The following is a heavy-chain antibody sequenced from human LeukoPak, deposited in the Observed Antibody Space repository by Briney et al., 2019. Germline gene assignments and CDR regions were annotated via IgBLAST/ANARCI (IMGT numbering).Heavy chain of an antibody. V-gene: IGHV1-2*02. Sequence: ASVKVSFKPSGYTFTDYYILWVRQAPGQGLEWMGWINPNSGGTNYAQKFQGRVTMTRDTSISTAYMELSRLISDDTAVYYCARDRDWGQDYWGQGTLVTVSS. CDR1: GYTFTDYY. CDR3: ARDRDWGQDY. CDR2: INPNSGGT. D-gene: IGHD7-27*01. J-gene: IGHJ4*02.